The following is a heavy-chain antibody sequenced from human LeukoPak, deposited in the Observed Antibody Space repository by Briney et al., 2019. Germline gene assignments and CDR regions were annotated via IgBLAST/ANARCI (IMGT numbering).Heavy chain of an antibody. V-gene: IGHV3-21*01. CDR1: GFTFSSYS. Sequence: GGSLRLSCAASGFTFSSYSMNWVRQAPGKGLEWVSSISSSSSYIYYADSVKGRFTISRDNAKNSLYLQMNSLRAEDTAVYYCARDVSRWFGEFYGYYFDYWGQGTLVTVSS. CDR2: ISSSSSYI. CDR3: ARDVSRWFGEFYGYYFDY. D-gene: IGHD3-10*01. J-gene: IGHJ4*02.